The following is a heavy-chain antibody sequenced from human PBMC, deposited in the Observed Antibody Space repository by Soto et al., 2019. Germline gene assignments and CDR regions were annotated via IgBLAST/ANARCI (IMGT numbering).Heavy chain of an antibody. J-gene: IGHJ3*02. Sequence: GGSLRLSRGDSGCSFSSYSLSWVRQAPGKGLEWVPAISGSEHSTYYAYSGNDRFTFSREYSKNTLYLQMNSLRAEDTALYYCAGGARVEWLFDAFDIWGRGTRVTVSS. CDR1: GCSFSSYS. CDR3: AGGARVEWLFDAFDI. D-gene: IGHD3-3*01. CDR2: ISGSEHST. V-gene: IGHV3-23*01.